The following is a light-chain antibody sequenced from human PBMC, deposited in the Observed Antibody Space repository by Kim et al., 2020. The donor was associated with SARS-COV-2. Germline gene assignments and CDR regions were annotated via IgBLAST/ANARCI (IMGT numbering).Light chain of an antibody. Sequence: QSALTQPASVSGSLEQSITISCTGSDVGVYNYVSWYQQCPGKAPRLILYAVNKRPSGISDRFSGSKSGNTASLTISGLQAEDEADYYCSSYTTSNTWIFGGGTKVAVL. CDR3: SSYTTSNTWI. CDR1: DVGVYNY. CDR2: AVN. V-gene: IGLV2-14*01. J-gene: IGLJ2*01.